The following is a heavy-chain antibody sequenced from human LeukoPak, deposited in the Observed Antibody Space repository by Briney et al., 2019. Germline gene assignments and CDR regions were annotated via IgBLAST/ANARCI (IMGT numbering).Heavy chain of an antibody. Sequence: SETLSLTCTVSGGSISSYYWSWIRQPAGKGLEWIGRIYTSGSTNYNPSLKSRVTMSVDTSKSQFSLKLSSVTAADTAVYYCARGVSIAVAGTRLFSGPKMDVWGKGTTVTVSS. J-gene: IGHJ6*04. D-gene: IGHD6-19*01. CDR2: IYTSGST. CDR3: ARGVSIAVAGTRLFSGPKMDV. V-gene: IGHV4-4*07. CDR1: GGSISSYY.